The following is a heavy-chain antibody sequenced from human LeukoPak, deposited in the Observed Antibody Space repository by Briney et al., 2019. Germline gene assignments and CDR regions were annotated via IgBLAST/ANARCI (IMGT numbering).Heavy chain of an antibody. D-gene: IGHD2-2*02. Sequence: GGSLRLSCAASGFTVSSDYMSWVRQAPGKGLEWVSVIYIGGSTYYADSVKGRFTISRDISKNTLYLQMNSLRAEDTAMYYCARLGFVVPAVIFDYWGQGTLVTVSS. CDR1: GFTVSSDY. CDR2: IYIGGST. V-gene: IGHV3-53*01. CDR3: ARLGFVVPAVIFDY. J-gene: IGHJ4*02.